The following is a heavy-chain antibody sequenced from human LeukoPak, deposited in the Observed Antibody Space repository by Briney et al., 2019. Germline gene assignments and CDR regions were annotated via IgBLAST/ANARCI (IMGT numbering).Heavy chain of an antibody. J-gene: IGHJ4*02. Sequence: SETLSLTCTVSGGSISSYYWSWIRQPPGKGLEWIGYIYYSGSTNYNPSLKSRVTISVDTSKNQFSLKLSSVTAADTAVYYCARGEGGSSYSVYFDYWGQGTLVTVSS. V-gene: IGHV4-59*01. CDR3: ARGEGGSSYSVYFDY. CDR2: IYYSGST. D-gene: IGHD1-26*01. CDR1: GGSISSYY.